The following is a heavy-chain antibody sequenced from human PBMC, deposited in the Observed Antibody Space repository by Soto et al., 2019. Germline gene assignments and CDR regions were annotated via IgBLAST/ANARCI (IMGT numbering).Heavy chain of an antibody. J-gene: IGHJ6*03. CDR3: ARTVLGPDLLADSFVDYYYYMDV. D-gene: IGHD3-9*01. V-gene: IGHV4-59*08. CDR2: VYYTGST. CDR1: GGSISNFY. Sequence: SETLSLTCTVSGGSISNFYWSWIRQPPGKGLEWIGYVYYTGSTSYNPSLKLRVTFSADSSRGQFFLRLISVTAADTAVYYCARTVLGPDLLADSFVDYYYYMDVWGQGTTVTVSS.